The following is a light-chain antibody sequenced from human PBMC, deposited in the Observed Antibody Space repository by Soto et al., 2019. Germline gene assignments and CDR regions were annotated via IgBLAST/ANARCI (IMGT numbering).Light chain of an antibody. V-gene: IGKV1-5*01. CDR1: QSISSW. Sequence: DIQMTQSPSTLSASVGDRVTITCRASQSISSWLAWYQQKPGKAPKLLIHAASSLQSGVPSRFSGSGSGTEFTLTISSLQPDDFATYYCQQYSTYTPRTFGQGTKVDIK. CDR3: QQYSTYTPRT. CDR2: AAS. J-gene: IGKJ1*01.